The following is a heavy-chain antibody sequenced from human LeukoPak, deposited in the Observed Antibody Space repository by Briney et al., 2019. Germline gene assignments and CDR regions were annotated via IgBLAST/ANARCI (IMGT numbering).Heavy chain of an antibody. CDR2: IGTSGGTT. J-gene: IGHJ4*02. V-gene: IGHV3-23*01. CDR1: GCAFSTYV. CDR3: AKRLGGSGFDY. D-gene: IGHD3-16*01. Sequence: GGSLRLSCAASGCAFSTYVMSWVRQAPGKGLDWVSAIGTSGGTTYYADSVKGRFTISRDNSKDTLYLQMNSLRAEDTAVYYCAKRLGGSGFDYWGQGTLVTVSS.